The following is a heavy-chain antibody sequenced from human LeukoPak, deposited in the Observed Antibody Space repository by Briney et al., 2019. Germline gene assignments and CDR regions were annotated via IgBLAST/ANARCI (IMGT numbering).Heavy chain of an antibody. Sequence: ASVKVSCKASGYTFTRYYMNWVRQAPGQGLEWMGIINPSGGSTNYAQKFQGRVTMTRDTSTSTIYMEVSSLRSEDTAVYYCAKVVGPLDYWGQGTLVTVSS. D-gene: IGHD2-21*01. J-gene: IGHJ4*02. V-gene: IGHV1-46*01. CDR1: GYTFTRYY. CDR2: INPSGGST. CDR3: AKVVGPLDY.